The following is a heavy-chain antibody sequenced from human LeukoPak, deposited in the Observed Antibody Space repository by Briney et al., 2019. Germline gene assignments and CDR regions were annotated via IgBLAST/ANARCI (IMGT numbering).Heavy chain of an antibody. D-gene: IGHD6-19*01. CDR3: ATSGSRGRIAVAGEGYFDY. V-gene: IGHV1-24*01. Sequence: ASVKVSCKVSGYTLTELSMHWVRQAPGKGLEWKGGFDPEDGETIYAQKFQGRVTMTEDTSTDTAYMELSSLRSEDTAVYYCATSGSRGRIAVAGEGYFDYWGQGTLVTVSS. CDR1: GYTLTELS. J-gene: IGHJ4*02. CDR2: FDPEDGET.